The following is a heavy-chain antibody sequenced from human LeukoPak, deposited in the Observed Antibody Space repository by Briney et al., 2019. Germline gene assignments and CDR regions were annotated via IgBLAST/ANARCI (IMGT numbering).Heavy chain of an antibody. CDR2: ITSSSRYI. Sequence: EPGGSLRLSCAASGFTFSTYTMNWVRQAPGKGLEWVSSITSSSRYIYYADSVKGRFTISRDNAKNSLYLQMNSLRAEDTAVYYCARHAVAVGFDYWGQGTLVTVSS. J-gene: IGHJ4*02. V-gene: IGHV3-21*01. D-gene: IGHD1-26*01. CDR3: ARHAVAVGFDY. CDR1: GFTFSTYT.